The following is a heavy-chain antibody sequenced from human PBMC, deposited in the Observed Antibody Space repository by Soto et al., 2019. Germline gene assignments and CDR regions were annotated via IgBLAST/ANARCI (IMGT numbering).Heavy chain of an antibody. CDR1: GFTFSNAW. Sequence: SLRLSCAASGFTFSNAWMSWVRQAPGKGLEWVGRIKSKTDGGTTDYAAPVKGRFTISRDDSKNTLYLQMNSLKTEDTAVYYCTTAMEDCSGGSCYRDAFDIWGQGTMVTVSS. V-gene: IGHV3-15*01. J-gene: IGHJ3*02. CDR3: TTAMEDCSGGSCYRDAFDI. D-gene: IGHD2-15*01. CDR2: IKSKTDGGTT.